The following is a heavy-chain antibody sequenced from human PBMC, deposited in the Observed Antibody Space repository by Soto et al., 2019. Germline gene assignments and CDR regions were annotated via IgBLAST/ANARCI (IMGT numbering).Heavy chain of an antibody. D-gene: IGHD5-18*01. V-gene: IGHV3-30*18. CDR2: ISYDGSNK. CDR3: AKGFSYSVIDY. Sequence: QVQLVESGGGVVQPGRSLRLSCAASGFTFSTYGMHWVRQPPGKGLEWVAVISYDGSNKYYADSVKGRVTISRDNSKNTLYLQMSSLRAEDTAVYYCAKGFSYSVIDYWGQGTLVTVSS. J-gene: IGHJ4*02. CDR1: GFTFSTYG.